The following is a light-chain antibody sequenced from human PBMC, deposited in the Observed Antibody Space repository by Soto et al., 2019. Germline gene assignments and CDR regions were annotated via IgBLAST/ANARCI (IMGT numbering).Light chain of an antibody. Sequence: QSALTQPASVSGSPGLSITISCTGTSSDVGGYNYVSWYQQHPGKAPKLMIYEVSNRPSGVSNRFSGSKSGNTASLTISGLQAEDEADYFCSSYGSTSTRYVFGTGTKLTVL. CDR3: SSYGSTSTRYV. J-gene: IGLJ1*01. CDR2: EVS. V-gene: IGLV2-14*01. CDR1: SSDVGGYNY.